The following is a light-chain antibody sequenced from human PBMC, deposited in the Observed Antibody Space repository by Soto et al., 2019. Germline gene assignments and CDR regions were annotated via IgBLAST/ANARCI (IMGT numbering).Light chain of an antibody. V-gene: IGKV1-5*01. CDR3: QQYKSYWT. Sequence: DIQMTQSPSTLFASVGDRVTITCRASQSISSRLAWYQQKPGKAPKLLIYDVSSLKSGVPSRFSGSGSGTEFTLTISSLQPDDFATYYCQQYKSYWTFGQGTKVDIK. CDR1: QSISSR. CDR2: DVS. J-gene: IGKJ1*01.